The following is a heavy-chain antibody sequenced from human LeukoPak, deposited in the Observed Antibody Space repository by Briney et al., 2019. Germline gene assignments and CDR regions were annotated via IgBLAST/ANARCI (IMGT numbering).Heavy chain of an antibody. J-gene: IGHJ6*03. V-gene: IGHV4-4*07. D-gene: IGHD4-17*01. CDR1: GGSISSYY. CDR2: IYSSGST. CDR3: ARDSHSSGDHYYYYMDV. Sequence: PSETLSLTCTVSGGSISSYYWSWIRQPAGKGLEWIGRIYSSGSTNYNPSLKSRVTMSVDTSKNQFSLKLGSVTAADTAVYYCARDSHSSGDHYYYYMDVWGKGTTVTVSS.